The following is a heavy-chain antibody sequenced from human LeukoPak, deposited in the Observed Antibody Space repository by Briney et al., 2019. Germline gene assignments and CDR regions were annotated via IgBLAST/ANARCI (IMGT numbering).Heavy chain of an antibody. Sequence: PGGSLRLSCAASGFTFSNYALSWVRQVPGKGLEWVSVIYSGGSTYYADSVKGRFTISRDNSKNTLYLQMNSLRAEDTAVYYCARDRGESGVGPFDYWGQGTLVTVSS. J-gene: IGHJ4*02. CDR3: ARDRGESGVGPFDY. D-gene: IGHD3-16*01. V-gene: IGHV3-66*02. CDR2: IYSGGST. CDR1: GFTFSNYA.